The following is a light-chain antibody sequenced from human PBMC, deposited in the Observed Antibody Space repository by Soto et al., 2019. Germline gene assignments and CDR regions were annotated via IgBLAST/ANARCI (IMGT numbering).Light chain of an antibody. CDR1: QSVSSSF. J-gene: IGKJ5*01. Sequence: ELVLTQSPGTLSLSPGERATLSCSASQSVSSSFLAWYQQKPGQAPRLLVYGASGRATGIPDRLSGSGSGTDFTLTITRLEPEEFAVYYCQQYGNSPITFGQGTRLEIK. CDR2: GAS. V-gene: IGKV3-20*01. CDR3: QQYGNSPIT.